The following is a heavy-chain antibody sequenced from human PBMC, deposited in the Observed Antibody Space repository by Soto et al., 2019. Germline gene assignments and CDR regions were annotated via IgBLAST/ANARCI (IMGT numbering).Heavy chain of an antibody. D-gene: IGHD3-22*01. CDR2: VSGSGGST. CDR1: GFTFSNYA. Sequence: EVQLLESGGGLVQPGGSLRLSCAASGFTFSNYAMSWVRQAPRKGLEWVSAVSGSGGSTYYANSLKGRFTMSRDNSKNTLYLHMNSLRAEDTDVYYCAKDLGYDTSGYDYWGQGTLVTVSS. V-gene: IGHV3-23*01. CDR3: AKDLGYDTSGYDY. J-gene: IGHJ4*02.